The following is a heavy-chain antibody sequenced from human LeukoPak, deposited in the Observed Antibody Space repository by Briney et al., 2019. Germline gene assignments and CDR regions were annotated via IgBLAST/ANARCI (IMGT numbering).Heavy chain of an antibody. CDR2: INPNSGGT. D-gene: IGHD3-3*01. Sequence: ASVKVSCKASGHTFTGYYMHWVRQAPGQGLEWMGWINPNSGGTNYAQKFLGRVTMTRDTSISTAYMELSRLRSDDTAVYYCARGLEWLTRRHTWFDPWGQGTLVTVSS. V-gene: IGHV1-2*02. CDR3: ARGLEWLTRRHTWFDP. J-gene: IGHJ5*02. CDR1: GHTFTGYY.